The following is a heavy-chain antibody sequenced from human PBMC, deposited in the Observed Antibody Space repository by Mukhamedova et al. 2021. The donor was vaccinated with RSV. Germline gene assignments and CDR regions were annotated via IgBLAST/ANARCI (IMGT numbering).Heavy chain of an antibody. V-gene: IGHV3-21*01. Sequence: SYIYYADSVKGRFTISRDNAKNSLYLQMNSLRAEDTAVYYCAPPPFIVDYSGQGTLVTVSS. CDR2: SYI. CDR3: APPPFIVDY. J-gene: IGHJ4*02. D-gene: IGHD1-26*01.